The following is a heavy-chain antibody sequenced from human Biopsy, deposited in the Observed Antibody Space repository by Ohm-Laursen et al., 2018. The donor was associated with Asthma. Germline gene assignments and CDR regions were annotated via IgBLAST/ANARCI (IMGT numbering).Heavy chain of an antibody. D-gene: IGHD3-3*01. CDR1: GFTFSSYG. J-gene: IGHJ4*02. CDR3: ASQSSGPDFWSGYYYFDY. V-gene: IGHV3-30*03. Sequence: RSLRLSCTASGFTFSSYGMHWVRQAPGKGLEWGAVISYDGSNKYYADSVKGRFTISRDNSKNTLYLQMNSLRAEDTAVYYCASQSSGPDFWSGYYYFDYWGQGTLVTVSS. CDR2: ISYDGSNK.